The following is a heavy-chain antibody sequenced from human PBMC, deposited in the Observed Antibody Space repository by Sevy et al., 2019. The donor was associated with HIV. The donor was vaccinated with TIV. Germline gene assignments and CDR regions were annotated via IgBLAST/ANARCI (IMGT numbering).Heavy chain of an antibody. CDR2: ISSSGSTL. CDR3: ARESITMDQGYFDY. CDR1: GFTFSDYY. D-gene: IGHD3-10*01. J-gene: IGHJ4*02. V-gene: IGHV3-11*01. Sequence: GGSLRLSCAASGFTFSDYYMSWIRQAPGKGLEWVSYISSSGSTLYYADSVKGRFTISRDNAKNSLYLQMNSLRAEDTAVYYCARESITMDQGYFDYWGQGTLVTVSS.